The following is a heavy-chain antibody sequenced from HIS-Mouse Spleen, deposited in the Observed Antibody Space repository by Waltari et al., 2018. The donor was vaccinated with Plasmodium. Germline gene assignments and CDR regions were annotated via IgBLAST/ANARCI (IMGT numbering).Heavy chain of an antibody. CDR2: IDWDDDK. V-gene: IGHV2-70*15. D-gene: IGHD6-6*01. J-gene: IGHJ6*02. CDR3: ARTTYSSSSAKYYYYGMDV. Sequence: QVTLRESGPALVTPTQTLTLTCTFSGFSLSTSGTCVTWIRHPPGKALEWLARIDWDDDKYYSTSLKTRLTISKDTSKNQVVLTMTNMDPVDTATYYCARTTYSSSSAKYYYYGMDVWGQGTTVTVSS. CDR1: GFSLSTSGTC.